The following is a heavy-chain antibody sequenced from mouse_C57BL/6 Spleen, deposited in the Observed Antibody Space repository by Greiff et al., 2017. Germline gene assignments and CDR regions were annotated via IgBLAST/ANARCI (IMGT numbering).Heavy chain of an antibody. Sequence: EVMLVESGGGLVQPGGSMKLSCAASGFTFSDAWMDWVRQSPEKGLEWVAEIRNKANNHATYYAESVKGRFTISRDDSKSSVYLQMNSLRAEDTGIDYCTRFGNYPFDDWGQGTTLTVSS. D-gene: IGHD2-1*01. J-gene: IGHJ2*01. CDR1: GFTFSDAW. CDR2: IRNKANNHAT. CDR3: TRFGNYPFDD. V-gene: IGHV6-6*01.